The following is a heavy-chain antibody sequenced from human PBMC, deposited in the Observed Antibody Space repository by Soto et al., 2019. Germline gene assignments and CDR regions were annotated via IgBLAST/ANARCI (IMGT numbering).Heavy chain of an antibody. J-gene: IGHJ4*02. V-gene: IGHV1-8*01. Sequence: QVQLVQSGAEVKKPGASVKVSCKASGYTFTSYDINWVRQATGQGLEWMGWMNPNSGNTAYAQKFKGRVIMTSNTYKSTDYMELSSLRSEDTDVYYFARERRDGYDNWGQGTLVTVPS. CDR1: GYTFTSYD. CDR3: ARERRDGYDN. CDR2: MNPNSGNT. D-gene: IGHD5-12*01.